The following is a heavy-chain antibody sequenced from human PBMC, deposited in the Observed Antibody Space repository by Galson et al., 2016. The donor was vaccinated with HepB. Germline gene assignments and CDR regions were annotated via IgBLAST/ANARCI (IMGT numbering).Heavy chain of an antibody. V-gene: IGHV1-69*06. Sequence: SVKVSCKASGGTFSNFAISWVRQAPGQGLEWMGGIIPMFDTSNYAQRFQDRVTIIADRSTSTTYMELSSLRSEDTAVYFCAITYYPAGDFDSLGQGTRVTVSS. D-gene: IGHD3-10*01. CDR3: AITYYPAGDFDS. CDR1: GGTFSNFA. CDR2: IIPMFDTS. J-gene: IGHJ4*02.